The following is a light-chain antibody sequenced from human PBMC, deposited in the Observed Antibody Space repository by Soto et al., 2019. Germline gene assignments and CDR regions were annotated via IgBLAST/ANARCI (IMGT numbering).Light chain of an antibody. CDR3: ATWAYNLSGWV. CDR2: RNT. V-gene: IGLV1-47*01. CDR1: GSNVEIKY. Sequence: QSVLTQPPSASGTPGQRVTISCSGSGSNVEIKYVYWYQQVPGTAPKLLIYRNTQRPSGVPDRISGSKSGTSASLAISGLRSEDEAHYYCATWAYNLSGWVFGGGTKRTVL. J-gene: IGLJ3*02.